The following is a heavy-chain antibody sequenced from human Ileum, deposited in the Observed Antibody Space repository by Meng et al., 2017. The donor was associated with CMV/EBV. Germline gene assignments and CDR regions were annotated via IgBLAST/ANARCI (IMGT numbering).Heavy chain of an antibody. Sequence: GESLKISCAASGFIFSNYWMSWVRQVPGKGLEWVANIKQDGSLTNYLASVKGRFTISRDNAKNSFYLQMNSLRGEDTAIYYCGRERTGYYIECWGQGTLVTVSS. J-gene: IGHJ4*02. CDR1: GFIFSNYW. V-gene: IGHV3-7*01. CDR3: GRERTGYYIEC. D-gene: IGHD3-9*01. CDR2: IKQDGSLT.